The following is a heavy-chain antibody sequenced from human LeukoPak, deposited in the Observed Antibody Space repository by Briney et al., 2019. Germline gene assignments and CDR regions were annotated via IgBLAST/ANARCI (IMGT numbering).Heavy chain of an antibody. CDR2: IRSKSNSYAT. D-gene: IGHD2-15*01. J-gene: IGHJ6*04. CDR3: TGSSKRYCSGEKCHSDYYYYGMDI. Sequence: HPGGSLRLSCAASGFSFSGSAMHWVRQASGKWLECLGRIRSKSNSYATAYAASVNGRFTISRDDSKSTAYLQMDSLKAEDTAVYYCTGSSKRYCSGEKCHSDYYYYGMDIWGKGTTVTVSS. CDR1: GFSFSGSA. V-gene: IGHV3-73*01.